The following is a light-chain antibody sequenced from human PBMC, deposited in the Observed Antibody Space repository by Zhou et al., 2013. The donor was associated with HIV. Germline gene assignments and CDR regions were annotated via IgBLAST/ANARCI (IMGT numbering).Light chain of an antibody. CDR2: KAS. CDR3: QQYSTYWT. J-gene: IGKJ1*01. V-gene: IGKV1-5*03. CDR1: QSISSW. Sequence: DIQMTQSPSTLSASVGDKVTITCRASQSISSWLAWYQQKPGNAPKLLIYKASTLQSGVPSRFSGSGSGTEFTLTISSLQPDDFATYYCQQYSTYWTFGQGTQGGDQT.